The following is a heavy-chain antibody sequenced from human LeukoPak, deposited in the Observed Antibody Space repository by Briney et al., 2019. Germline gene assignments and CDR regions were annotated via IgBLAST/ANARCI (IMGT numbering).Heavy chain of an antibody. CDR3: ARLGSSRYCSSTSCSKDY. D-gene: IGHD2-2*01. CDR2: INHSGST. V-gene: IGHV4-34*01. Sequence: SETLSLTCAVYGGSFSGYYWSWIRQPPGKGLEWIGEINHSGSTNCNPSLKSRVTISVDTSKNQFSLKLSSVTAADTAVYYCARLGSSRYCSSTSCSKDYWGQGTLVTVSS. CDR1: GGSFSGYY. J-gene: IGHJ4*02.